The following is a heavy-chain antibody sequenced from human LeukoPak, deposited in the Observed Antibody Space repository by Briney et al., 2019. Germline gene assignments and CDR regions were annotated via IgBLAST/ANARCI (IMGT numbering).Heavy chain of an antibody. CDR1: GFTFSSYS. CDR3: ARDQGYYDSSGENWFDP. Sequence: GGSLRLSCAASGFTFSSYSMNWVRQAPGKGLEWVSSISSSSSYIYYADSVKGRFTISRDNAENSLYLQMNSLRAEDTAVYYCARDQGYYDSSGENWFDPWGQGTLVTVSS. CDR2: ISSSSSYI. J-gene: IGHJ5*02. D-gene: IGHD3-22*01. V-gene: IGHV3-21*01.